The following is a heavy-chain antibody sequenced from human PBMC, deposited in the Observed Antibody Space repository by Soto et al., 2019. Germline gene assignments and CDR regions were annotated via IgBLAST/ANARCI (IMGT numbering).Heavy chain of an antibody. CDR1: GYTFTSYD. CDR3: ARVPIPTYYDFWSGYLYYFDY. V-gene: IGHV1-8*01. J-gene: IGHJ4*02. D-gene: IGHD3-3*01. Sequence: QVQLVQSGAEVKKPGASVKVSCKASGYTFTSYDINWVRQATGQGLEWMGWMNPNSGNTGYAQKFQGRVTMTRNTSISTAYMELSSLRSEDTAVYYCARVPIPTYYDFWSGYLYYFDYWGQGTLVTVSS. CDR2: MNPNSGNT.